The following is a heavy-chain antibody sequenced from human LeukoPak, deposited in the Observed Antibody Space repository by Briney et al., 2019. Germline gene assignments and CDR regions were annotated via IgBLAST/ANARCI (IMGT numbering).Heavy chain of an antibody. CDR2: ISYRSSDI. V-gene: IGHV3-21*01. D-gene: IGHD6-13*01. J-gene: IGHJ6*03. CDR3: ARVYSSSWYSGYLYMDV. CDR1: GFTFSSYA. Sequence: GGSLRLSCAASGFTFSSYAMGWVRQAPGKGLEWVSSISYRSSDIEYADSVKGRFTISRDNAKQSLYLQMSSLRAEDTAVYYCARVYSSSWYSGYLYMDVWGKGTTVTVSS.